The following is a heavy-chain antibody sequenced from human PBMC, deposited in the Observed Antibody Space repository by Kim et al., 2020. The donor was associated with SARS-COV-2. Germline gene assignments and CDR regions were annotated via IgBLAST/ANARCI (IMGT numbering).Heavy chain of an antibody. CDR2: INHSGST. D-gene: IGHD6-19*01. V-gene: IGHV4-34*01. CDR1: GGSFSGYY. J-gene: IGHJ4*02. Sequence: SETLSLTCVVYGGSFSGYYWSWIRQPPGKGLEWIGQINHSGSTNYNPSLKSRVTISVHTSKNQFSLKLNSVTAADTAVYYCARSYNSGWHIDCWGQGTLV. CDR3: ARSYNSGWHIDC.